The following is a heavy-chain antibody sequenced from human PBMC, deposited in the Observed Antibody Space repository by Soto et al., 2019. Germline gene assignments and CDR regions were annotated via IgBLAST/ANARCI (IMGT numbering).Heavy chain of an antibody. CDR3: ARDYSYSRSPPRALTYYYYYGMDV. CDR2: IIPIFGTA. J-gene: IGHJ6*02. D-gene: IGHD6-6*01. V-gene: IGHV1-69*13. CDR1: GGTFSSYG. Sequence: SVEVSCKXSGGTFSSYGISWVRQAPGQGLEWMGGIIPIFGTANYAQKFQGRVTITADESTSTAYMELSSLRSEDTAVYYCARDYSYSRSPPRALTYYYYYGMDVWGQGTTVTVSS.